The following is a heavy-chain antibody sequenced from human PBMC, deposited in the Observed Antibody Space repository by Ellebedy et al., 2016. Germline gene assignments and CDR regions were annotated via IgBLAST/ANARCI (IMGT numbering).Heavy chain of an antibody. CDR2: IYYSGST. J-gene: IGHJ4*02. CDR3: ARVDSSSCHGTD. Sequence: GSLRLXCTVSGGSISSYYWGWIRQPPGKGLEWIGSIYYSGSTYYNPSLKSRVTISVDTSKNQFSLKLSSVTAADTAVYYCARVDSSSCHGTDWGQGTLVTVSS. V-gene: IGHV4-39*07. CDR1: GGSISSYY. D-gene: IGHD6-13*01.